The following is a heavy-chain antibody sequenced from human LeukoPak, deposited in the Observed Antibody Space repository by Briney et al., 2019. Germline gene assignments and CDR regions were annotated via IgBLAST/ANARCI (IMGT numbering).Heavy chain of an antibody. V-gene: IGHV4-59*01. D-gene: IGHD1-26*01. J-gene: IGHJ5*02. CDR3: ARDSGVGATYWFDP. CDR2: IYYSGST. CDR1: GGSISSYY. Sequence: SETLSLTCTVSGGSISSYYWSWIRQPPGKGLEWIGYIYYSGSTNYNPSLKSRVTISVDTSKNQFSLKLSSVTAADTAVYYCARDSGVGATYWFDPWGQGTLVTVSS.